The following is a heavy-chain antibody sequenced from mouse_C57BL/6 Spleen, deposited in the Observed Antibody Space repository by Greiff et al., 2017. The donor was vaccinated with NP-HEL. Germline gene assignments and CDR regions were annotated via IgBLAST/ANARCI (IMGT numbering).Heavy chain of an antibody. CDR1: GYTFTSYW. Sequence: QVQLQQPGTELVKPGASVKLSCKASGYTFTSYWMHWVKQRPGQGLEWIGNINPSNGGTNYNEKFKSKATLTVDKSSSTAYMQLSSLTSEDAAVYYCARSRYYGSSYAWFAYWGQGTLVTVSA. CDR2: INPSNGGT. V-gene: IGHV1-53*01. CDR3: ARSRYYGSSYAWFAY. D-gene: IGHD1-1*01. J-gene: IGHJ3*01.